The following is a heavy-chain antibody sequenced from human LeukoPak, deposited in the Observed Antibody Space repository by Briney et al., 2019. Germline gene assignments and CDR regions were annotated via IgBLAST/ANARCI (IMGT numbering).Heavy chain of an antibody. J-gene: IGHJ4*02. CDR2: ISGSGGST. CDR1: GFTFSSHA. Sequence: GGSLRLSCAASGFTFSSHAMSWVRQAPGKGLEWVSAISGSGGSTYYADSVKGRFTISRDNSKNTLYLQMNSLRAEDTAVYYCAKDLGRGIFGVVEYYFDYWGQGTLVTVSS. D-gene: IGHD3-3*01. V-gene: IGHV3-23*01. CDR3: AKDLGRGIFGVVEYYFDY.